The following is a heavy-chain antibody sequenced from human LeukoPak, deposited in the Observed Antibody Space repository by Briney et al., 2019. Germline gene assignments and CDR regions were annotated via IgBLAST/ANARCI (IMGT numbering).Heavy chain of an antibody. V-gene: IGHV3-48*04. CDR2: ISDSSRTI. Sequence: GGSLRLSCAASGFSFNSYSMNWVRQAPGKGLEWVSYISDSSRTIYYADSVKGRFTISRDNAKNSLSLLMNSLRAEDTAVYYCARDGGSGILDWGQGTLVTVSS. D-gene: IGHD3-10*01. J-gene: IGHJ4*02. CDR1: GFSFNSYS. CDR3: ARDGGSGILD.